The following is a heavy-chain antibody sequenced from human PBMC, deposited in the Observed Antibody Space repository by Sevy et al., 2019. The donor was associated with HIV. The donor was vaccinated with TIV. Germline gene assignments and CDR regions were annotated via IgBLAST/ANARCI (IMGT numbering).Heavy chain of an antibody. V-gene: IGHV3-15*07. CDR2: IKTKSDGGTT. Sequence: GGSLRLSCAASGFTFNNAWMNWVRQAPGKGLEWVARIKTKSDGGTTDYAAPVKGRFTISRDDSKNSLYLQMNNLRTEDTAVYYCTTDLGGYYYDSSGYTYWGQGTLVTVSS. J-gene: IGHJ4*02. CDR3: TTDLGGYYYDSSGYTY. D-gene: IGHD3-22*01. CDR1: GFTFNNAW.